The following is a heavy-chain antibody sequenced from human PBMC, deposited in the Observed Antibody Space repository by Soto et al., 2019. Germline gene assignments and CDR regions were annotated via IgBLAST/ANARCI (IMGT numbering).Heavy chain of an antibody. Sequence: QVQLVQSGAEVKKPGASVKVSCKASGYTFTSYGISWVRQAPGQGLEWMGWISAYNGNTNYAQKLQGRVTMTTDTSTGTAYMELRSLRSDDTAVYYCARVALPNYDFWSGYQDAFDIWGQGTMVTVSS. J-gene: IGHJ3*02. CDR1: GYTFTSYG. CDR2: ISAYNGNT. CDR3: ARVALPNYDFWSGYQDAFDI. D-gene: IGHD3-3*01. V-gene: IGHV1-18*01.